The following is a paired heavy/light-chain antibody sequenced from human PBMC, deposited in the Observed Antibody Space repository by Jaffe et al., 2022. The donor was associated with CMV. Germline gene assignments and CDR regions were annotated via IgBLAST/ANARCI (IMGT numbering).Light chain of an antibody. J-gene: IGLJ3*02. CDR2: DVD. CDR3: SSFSTNKNYVL. CDR1: SGDIGASNL. Sequence: QSALTQPASVSGSPGQSITISCTGTSGDIGASNLVSWYQQHPGKAPQLLIYDVDKRPSGVSPHFSGSKSGNTASLTIARLQTEDEADYYCSSFSTNKNYVLFGGGTRLTVL. V-gene: IGLV2-23*02.
Heavy chain of an antibody. CDR2: IYWDDDK. J-gene: IGHJ4*02. CDR1: GFSLTSRPVG. CDR3: VHRVDSNGNWNYGGFDY. Sequence: QITLKEAGPTLVKPTQTLTLTCTFSGFSLTSRPVGVGWIRQSPEQALECLALIYWDDDKRYNPSLRSRLTINKDTSRNQVVLTMTNVDPADTGTYYCVHRVDSNGNWNYGGFDYWGQGILVTVSS. D-gene: IGHD1-20*01. V-gene: IGHV2-5*02.